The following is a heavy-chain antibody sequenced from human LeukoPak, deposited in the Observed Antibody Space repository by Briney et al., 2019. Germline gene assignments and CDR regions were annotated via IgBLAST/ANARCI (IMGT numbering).Heavy chain of an antibody. V-gene: IGHV3-30*18. J-gene: IGHJ4*02. CDR3: AKHPEKDFWSGYYFDY. D-gene: IGHD3-3*01. Sequence: PGVSLRLSCAASGITFSSYGMHWVRQAPGKGLEWVAVISYDGSNKYYADSVKGRFTISRDNSKNTLYLQMNSLRAEDTAVYYCAKHPEKDFWSGYYFDYWGQGTLVTVSS. CDR1: GITFSSYG. CDR2: ISYDGSNK.